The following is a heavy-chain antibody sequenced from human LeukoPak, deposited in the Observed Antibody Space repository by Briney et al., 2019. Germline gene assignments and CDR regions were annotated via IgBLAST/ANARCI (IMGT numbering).Heavy chain of an antibody. Sequence: GGSLRLSCVASGFAFSRYWMSWVRQAPGKGLEWVANIKQDGGEKYYVDSVKGRFTISRGNAKNSLFLQMNSLRVEDTAVYYCARLGGSYYTYWGQGTLVTVSS. V-gene: IGHV3-7*01. CDR1: GFAFSRYW. CDR2: IKQDGGEK. D-gene: IGHD1-26*01. CDR3: ARLGGSYYTY. J-gene: IGHJ4*02.